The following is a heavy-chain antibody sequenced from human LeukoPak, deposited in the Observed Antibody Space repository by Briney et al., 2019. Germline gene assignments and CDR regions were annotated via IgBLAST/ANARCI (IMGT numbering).Heavy chain of an antibody. CDR3: ASADSSGPYYFDY. D-gene: IGHD3-22*01. CDR2: ISYDGSNK. V-gene: IGHV3-30*03. J-gene: IGHJ4*02. Sequence: GGSLRLSCAASGFTFSSYGMHWVRQAPGKGLEWVAVISYDGSNKYYADSVKGRFTISRDNSKNTLYLQMNSLRAEDTAVYYCASADSSGPYYFDYWGQGTLVTVSS. CDR1: GFTFSSYG.